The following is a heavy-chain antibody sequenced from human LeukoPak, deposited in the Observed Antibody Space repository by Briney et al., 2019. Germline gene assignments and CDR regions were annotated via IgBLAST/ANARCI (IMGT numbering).Heavy chain of an antibody. CDR3: ARSEHSSSSFDY. J-gene: IGHJ4*02. Sequence: GGSLRLSCAASGFTLSSYSMNWVRQAPGKGLEWVSYISSSSTHIYYADSVKGRFTISRDNARNSLYLQMNSMRAEDTAIYYCARSEHSSSSFDYWGQGTLVTVSS. CDR2: ISSSSTHI. V-gene: IGHV3-21*01. CDR1: GFTLSSYS. D-gene: IGHD6-6*01.